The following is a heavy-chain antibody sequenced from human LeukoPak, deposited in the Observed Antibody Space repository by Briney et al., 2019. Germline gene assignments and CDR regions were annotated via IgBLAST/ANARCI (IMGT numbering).Heavy chain of an antibody. J-gene: IGHJ3*02. CDR1: GYSFSTYW. CDR2: IYPGDSDT. D-gene: IGHD3-16*01. Sequence: GESLQISCKGSGYSFSTYWIGWVRQMPGKGLEWMGIIYPGDSDTRYSPSFQGQVIISVDKSISTAYLQWSSLKASGTAIYYCARPSFRAFDIWGQGTMVTVSS. CDR3: ARPSFRAFDI. V-gene: IGHV5-51*01.